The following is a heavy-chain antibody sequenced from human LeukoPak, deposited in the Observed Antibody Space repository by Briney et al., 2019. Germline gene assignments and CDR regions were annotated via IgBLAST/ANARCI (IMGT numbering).Heavy chain of an antibody. Sequence: SETLSLTCSVSGGYISTSNYYWVWIRQSPEKGLEWIGSIFHNGNAFYSPSLQSRVTMSLDTSKSQFYLRLTSVTAADTALYYCAKTKLDWLLFDFWGQGILVTVSS. J-gene: IGHJ4*02. CDR2: IFHNGNA. CDR1: GGYISTSNYY. D-gene: IGHD3-9*01. CDR3: AKTKLDWLLFDF. V-gene: IGHV4-39*07.